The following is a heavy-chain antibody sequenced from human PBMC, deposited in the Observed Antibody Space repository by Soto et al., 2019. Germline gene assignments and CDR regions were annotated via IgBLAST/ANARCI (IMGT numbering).Heavy chain of an antibody. CDR3: AAVGGDAYNFHKYYFDH. CDR1: GFPFTSSA. Sequence: QMQLVQSGPEVKKPGTSVKVSCKASGFPFTSSAVQWVRQARGQRLEWLGWIVVGSGNTNYAQKFQERVTITRDMSTSTAYIELSSLRSEDTAVYYCAAVGGDAYNFHKYYFDHWGQGTLVTVPS. CDR2: IVVGSGNT. V-gene: IGHV1-58*01. J-gene: IGHJ4*02. D-gene: IGHD3-16*01.